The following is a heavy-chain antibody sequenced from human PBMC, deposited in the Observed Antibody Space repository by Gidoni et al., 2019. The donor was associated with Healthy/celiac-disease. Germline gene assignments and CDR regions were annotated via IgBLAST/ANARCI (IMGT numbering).Heavy chain of an antibody. CDR3: AAGPGGVVVVAFDY. D-gene: IGHD2-15*01. CDR1: GSTFSRYA. J-gene: IGHJ4*02. CDR2: ISYDGRNK. V-gene: IGHV3-30*04. Sequence: QVLLVASGGGVVQPRRSLSLSCAASGSTFSRYARHWVRPAPGQGLEGVAVISYDGRNKYYADAVKGRFTISRDNTKNTLYLQMNSMRAEDTAVYYCAAGPGGVVVVAFDYWGQGTLVTVSS.